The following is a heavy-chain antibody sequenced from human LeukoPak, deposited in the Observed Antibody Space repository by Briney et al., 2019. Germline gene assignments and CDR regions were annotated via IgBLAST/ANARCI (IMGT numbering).Heavy chain of an antibody. CDR3: ARVVYYDILTGSPHDAFDI. D-gene: IGHD3-9*01. V-gene: IGHV3-20*04. CDR1: GFTFDDYG. CDR2: INWNGGST. Sequence: SGGSLRLSCAASGFTFDDYGMSWVRQAPGKGLEWVSGINWNGGSTGHADSVKGRFTISRDNAKNSLYLQMNSLRAEDTALYYCARVVYYDILTGSPHDAFDIWGQGTMVTVSS. J-gene: IGHJ3*02.